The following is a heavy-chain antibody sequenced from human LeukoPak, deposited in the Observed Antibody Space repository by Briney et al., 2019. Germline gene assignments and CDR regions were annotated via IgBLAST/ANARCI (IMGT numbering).Heavy chain of an antibody. V-gene: IGHV4-30-2*01. CDR3: ARGSYSYGIDY. D-gene: IGHD5-18*01. CDR1: GGSISSGGYS. CDR2: IYHSGST. Sequence: SETLSLTCAVSGGSISSGGYSWSWIRQPPGKGLEWIGYIYHSGSTYYNPSLKSRVTISVDRSKNQFSLKLSSVTAADTAVYYCARGSYSYGIDYWAREPWSPSPQ. J-gene: IGHJ4*02.